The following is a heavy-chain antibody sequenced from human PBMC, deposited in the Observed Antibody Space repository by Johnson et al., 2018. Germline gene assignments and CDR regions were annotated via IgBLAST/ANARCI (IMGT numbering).Heavy chain of an antibody. CDR1: GGTFSSYA. V-gene: IGHV1-69*01. CDR2: IIPIFGTE. Sequence: VQLVESGAEVKKPGSSVKVSCKASGGTFSSYAISWVRQAPGQGLEWMGGIIPIFGTENYAQKVQGRVTITADEATSTAYMGLGSLRSEDTAVYYWARLPNTGGGRAARPRYYYYGMDVWGQGTTVTVSS. J-gene: IGHJ6*02. D-gene: IGHD6-6*01. CDR3: ARLPNTGGGRAARPRYYYYGMDV.